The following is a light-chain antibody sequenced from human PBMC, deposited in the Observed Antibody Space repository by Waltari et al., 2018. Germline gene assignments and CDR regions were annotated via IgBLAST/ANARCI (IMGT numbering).Light chain of an antibody. J-gene: IGKJ2*02. CDR3: MQTLQTPCT. V-gene: IGKV2-28*01. Sequence: DIVMTQSPLSLTVTTGEPASISCRSSQSLLHNDGYSSLNWYLQKPGQSPLLLIYLGSHRASGVPDRFSGSGSGTDFTLKISRVEAEDVGVYYCMQTLQTPCTFGQGTKLEI. CDR1: QSLLHNDGYSS. CDR2: LGS.